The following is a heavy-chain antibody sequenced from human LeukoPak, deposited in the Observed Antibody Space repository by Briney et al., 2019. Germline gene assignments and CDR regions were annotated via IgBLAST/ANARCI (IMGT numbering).Heavy chain of an antibody. CDR2: ISAYNGNT. CDR1: GYTFTSYG. V-gene: IGHV1-18*04. CDR3: ARVEMATTAQDY. J-gene: IGHJ4*02. D-gene: IGHD5-24*01. Sequence: VSVKVSCKASGYTFTSYGISWVRQAPGQGLEWMGWISAYNGNTNYAQKLQGRVTMTTDKSTSTAYMELSSLRSEDTAVYYCARVEMATTAQDYWGQGTLVTISS.